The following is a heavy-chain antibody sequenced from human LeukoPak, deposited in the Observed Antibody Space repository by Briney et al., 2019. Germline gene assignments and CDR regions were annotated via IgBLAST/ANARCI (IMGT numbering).Heavy chain of an antibody. CDR1: GFTFSSYG. V-gene: IGHV3-30*18. CDR3: AKVPYGDYAVDY. CDR2: ISYDGSNK. D-gene: IGHD4-17*01. J-gene: IGHJ4*02. Sequence: GGSLRLSCAASGFTFSSYGMHWVRQAPGKGLEWVAVISYDGSNKYYADSVKGRFTISRDNSKNTLYLQMNSLRAEDTAVYYCAKVPYGDYAVDYWGPGTLVTVSS.